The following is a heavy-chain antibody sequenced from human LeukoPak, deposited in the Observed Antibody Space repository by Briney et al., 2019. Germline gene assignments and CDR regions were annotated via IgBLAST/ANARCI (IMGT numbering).Heavy chain of an antibody. CDR3: ARNYYDSSGYINYYYYYYMDV. V-gene: IGHV4-39*07. CDR1: GGSISSSSYY. D-gene: IGHD3-22*01. Sequence: SETLSLTCTVSGGSISSSSYYWGWIRQPPGKGLEWIGSIYYSGSTYYNPSLKSRVTISVDTSKNQFSQKLSSVTAADTAVYYCARNYYDSSGYINYYYYYYMDVWGKGTTVTVSS. CDR2: IYYSGST. J-gene: IGHJ6*03.